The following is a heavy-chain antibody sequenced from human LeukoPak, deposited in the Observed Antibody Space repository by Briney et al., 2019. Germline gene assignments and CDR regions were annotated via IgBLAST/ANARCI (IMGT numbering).Heavy chain of an antibody. CDR1: GFTFSDYY. V-gene: IGHV3-11*05. D-gene: IGHD3-10*01. Sequence: GGSLRLSCAASGFTFSDYYMSWIRQAPGKGLEWVSYISSSSSYTNYADSVKGRFTISRDNAKNSLYLQMNSLRAEDTAVYYCARDTLIRGASDAFDIWGQGTMVTVSS. J-gene: IGHJ3*02. CDR2: ISSSSSYT. CDR3: ARDTLIRGASDAFDI.